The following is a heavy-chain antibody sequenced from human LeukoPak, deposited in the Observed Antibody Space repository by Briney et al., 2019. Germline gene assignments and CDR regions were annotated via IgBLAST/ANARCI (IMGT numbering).Heavy chain of an antibody. CDR1: GFTFSSYA. CDR3: ARDRWALGY. D-gene: IGHD5-24*01. J-gene: IGHJ4*02. Sequence: GGSLTLSCAASGFTFSSYAMNWVRQAPGKGLEWVSYISSSGSTIYYADSVKSRFTISRDNAKKSLYLQMNSLRAEDTAVYYCARDRWALGYWGQGTLVTVSS. V-gene: IGHV3-48*03. CDR2: ISSSGSTI.